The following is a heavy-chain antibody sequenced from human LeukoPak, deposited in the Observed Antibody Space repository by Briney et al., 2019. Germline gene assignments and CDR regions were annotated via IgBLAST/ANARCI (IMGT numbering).Heavy chain of an antibody. D-gene: IGHD3-10*01. CDR3: AREYYGSGSYSSWDY. Sequence: GASVKVSCKASGYTFTGYYMHWVRQAPGQGLEWMGRINPNSGGTSYAQKFQGRVTMTRDTSISTAYMELSRLTSDDTAVYYCAREYYGSGSYSSWDYWGQGTLVTVSS. CDR2: INPNSGGT. V-gene: IGHV1-2*06. J-gene: IGHJ4*02. CDR1: GYTFTGYY.